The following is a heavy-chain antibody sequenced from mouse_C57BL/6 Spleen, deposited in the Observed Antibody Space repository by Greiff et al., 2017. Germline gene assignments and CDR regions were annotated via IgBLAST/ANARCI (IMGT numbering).Heavy chain of an antibody. CDR3: ARGDGPYVAY. CDR2: IRNKANGYTT. CDR1: GFTFTDYY. J-gene: IGHJ3*01. V-gene: IGHV7-3*01. D-gene: IGHD1-1*01. Sequence: EVQLQESGGGLVQPGGSLSLSCAASGFTFTDYYMSWVRQPPGKALEWLGFIRNKANGYTTEYSASVKGRFTISRDNSQSILYLQMNALGAEDSARYYCARGDGPYVAYWGQGTLVTVSA.